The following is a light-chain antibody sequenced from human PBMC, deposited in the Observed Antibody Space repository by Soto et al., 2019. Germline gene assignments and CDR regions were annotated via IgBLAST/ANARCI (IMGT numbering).Light chain of an antibody. CDR3: QQDNSSSALT. V-gene: IGKV1-5*01. CDR1: QSISSW. Sequence: NEVNQSPATVSASVRDRVTITCGASQSISSWLAWYQQKPGKAPKLLIYDASSLESGVPSRFSGSGSGTEITLTISSVQPDDFTPSSCQQDNSSSALTFGGGTKVDIK. J-gene: IGKJ4*01. CDR2: DAS.